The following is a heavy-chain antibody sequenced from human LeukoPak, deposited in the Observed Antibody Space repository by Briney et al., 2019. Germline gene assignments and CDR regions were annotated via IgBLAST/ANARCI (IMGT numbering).Heavy chain of an antibody. CDR3: ARESGSYSSSYRFDS. D-gene: IGHD6-6*01. CDR2: ISSSSSYI. Sequence: GGSLRLSCAASGFKFSSYSMKWVRQAPGKGLEWVSFISSSSSYIYYADSLKGRFTISRDNAKNSLYLQMNSLRAEDTAVYYCARESGSYSSSYRFDSWGQGTLVTVSS. J-gene: IGHJ4*02. V-gene: IGHV3-21*01. CDR1: GFKFSSYS.